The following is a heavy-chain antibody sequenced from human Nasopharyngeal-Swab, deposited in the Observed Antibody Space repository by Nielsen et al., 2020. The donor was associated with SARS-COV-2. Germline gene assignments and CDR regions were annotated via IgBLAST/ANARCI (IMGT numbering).Heavy chain of an antibody. V-gene: IGHV3-30-3*01. Sequence: GGSLRLSCAASGITFSRYTMHWVRQAPGKGLEWVAVITYDGSNKYYADSVKGRLTITRDISKTTLYLQMNSLRAEDTAVFYCASTPLDSSGYYYAFHYWGRGTLVTVSS. J-gene: IGHJ4*02. CDR1: GITFSRYT. D-gene: IGHD3-22*01. CDR2: ITYDGSNK. CDR3: ASTPLDSSGYYYAFHY.